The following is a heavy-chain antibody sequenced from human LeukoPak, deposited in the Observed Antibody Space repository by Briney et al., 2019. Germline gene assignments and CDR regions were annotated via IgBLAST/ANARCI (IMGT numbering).Heavy chain of an antibody. V-gene: IGHV4-34*01. J-gene: IGHJ4*02. CDR1: GGSFSGYY. CDR2: INHCGST. CDR3: ARGDYGGSGY. D-gene: IGHD4-17*01. Sequence: KPSETLSLTCAVYGGSFSGYYWSWIRQPPGKGLEWIGEINHCGSTNYNPSLKSRVTISVDTSKNQFSLKLSSVTAADTAVYYCARGDYGGSGYWGQGTLVTVSS.